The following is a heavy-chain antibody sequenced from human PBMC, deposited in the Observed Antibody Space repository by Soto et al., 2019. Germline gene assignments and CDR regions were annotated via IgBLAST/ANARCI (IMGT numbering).Heavy chain of an antibody. CDR1: GFTFSSYS. V-gene: IGHV3-48*01. CDR2: ISSSSSTI. Sequence: EVQLVESGGGLVQPGGSLRLSCAASGFTFSSYSMNWVRQAPGKGLEWVSYISSSSSTIYYADSVKGRFTISRDNAKNSMYLQMNSLRAEDTAVYYCERNDYGDISDYWGQRTLVTVSS. CDR3: ERNDYGDISDY. J-gene: IGHJ4*02. D-gene: IGHD4-17*01.